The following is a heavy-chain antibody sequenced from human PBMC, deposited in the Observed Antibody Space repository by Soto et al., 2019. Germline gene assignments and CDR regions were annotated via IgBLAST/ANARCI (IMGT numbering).Heavy chain of an antibody. Sequence: GASVKLSCKASGYTFTSYAMHWVRQAPGQRLEWMGWINAGNGNTKYSQKFQGRVTITRDTSASTAYTELSSLRSEDTAVYYCARGHYSSGWYPRTYYFDYWGQGTLVTVSS. D-gene: IGHD6-19*01. CDR2: INAGNGNT. CDR1: GYTFTSYA. J-gene: IGHJ4*02. CDR3: ARGHYSSGWYPRTYYFDY. V-gene: IGHV1-3*01.